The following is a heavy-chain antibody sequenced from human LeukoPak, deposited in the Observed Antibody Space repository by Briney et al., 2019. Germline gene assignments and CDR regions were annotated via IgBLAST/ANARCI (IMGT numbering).Heavy chain of an antibody. CDR3: ARGGGLDV. J-gene: IGHJ6*02. V-gene: IGHV3-7*03. Sequence: GGSLRLSCAASGFTFSSYWMNWARQAPGKGLEWVASINHNGNVNYYVDSVKGRFTISRDKAKNSLYLQMSNLRAEDTAVYFCARGGGLDVWGQGATVTVSS. CDR1: GFTFSSYW. D-gene: IGHD3-16*01. CDR2: INHNGNVN.